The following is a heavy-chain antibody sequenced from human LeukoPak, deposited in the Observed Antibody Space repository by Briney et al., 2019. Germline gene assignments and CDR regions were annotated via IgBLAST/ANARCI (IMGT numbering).Heavy chain of an antibody. CDR2: INPNSGGT. V-gene: IGHV1-2*02. J-gene: IGHJ4*02. Sequence: GASVKVSCKASGYTFTGYYMHLGRQAPGQGLEWMGWINPNSGGTNYAQKFQGRVTMTRDTSISTAYMELSRLRSDNTAVYYRARDPQGELTHYDYWGQGTLVTVSS. CDR1: GYTFTGYY. D-gene: IGHD3-10*01. CDR3: ARDPQGELTHYDY.